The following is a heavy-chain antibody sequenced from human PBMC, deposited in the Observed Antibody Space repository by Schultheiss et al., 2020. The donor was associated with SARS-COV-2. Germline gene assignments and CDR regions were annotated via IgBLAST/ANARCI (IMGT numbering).Heavy chain of an antibody. CDR2: IKHDGSEK. Sequence: GGSLRLSCAASGFTFSGYWMTWVRQAPGKGLEWVANIKHDGSEKHYVDSVKGRFTFSRDNAKNSLYLQMNSLRAEDTALYYCAKGASSGWYWGQGTLVTVSS. CDR3: AKGASSGWY. V-gene: IGHV3-7*03. J-gene: IGHJ4*02. D-gene: IGHD6-19*01. CDR1: GFTFSGYW.